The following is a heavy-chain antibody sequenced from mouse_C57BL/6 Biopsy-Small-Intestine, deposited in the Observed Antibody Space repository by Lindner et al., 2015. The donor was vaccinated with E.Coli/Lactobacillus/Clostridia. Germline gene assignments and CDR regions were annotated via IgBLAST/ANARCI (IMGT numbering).Heavy chain of an antibody. J-gene: IGHJ4*01. CDR3: ARARYSSSWYGSG. CDR2: ISGNNGDT. Sequence: SVKVSCKASGYTFTSYGVTWVRQAPGQGLEWMGWISGNNGDTNYAQKLQGRVTMTTDTSTSTAYMELRSLRSDDTAVYYCARARYSSSWYGSGWGQGTLVTVSS. CDR1: GYTFTSYG. V-gene: IGHV1-7*01. D-gene: IGHD2-10*02.